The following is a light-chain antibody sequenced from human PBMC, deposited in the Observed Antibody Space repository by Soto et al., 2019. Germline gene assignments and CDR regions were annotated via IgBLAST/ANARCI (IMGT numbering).Light chain of an antibody. CDR3: QSYDTSLSGVV. CDR1: SSNIGAGYD. Sequence: QSVLTQPPSVSGAPGQRVTISCTGSSSNIGAGYDVQWYHQLPGTAPKLLIYGNNNRPSGVPDRFSGSKSGTSASLAITGLQAEDEADYYCQSYDTSLSGVVFDGGTKLTVL. CDR2: GNN. J-gene: IGLJ2*01. V-gene: IGLV1-40*01.